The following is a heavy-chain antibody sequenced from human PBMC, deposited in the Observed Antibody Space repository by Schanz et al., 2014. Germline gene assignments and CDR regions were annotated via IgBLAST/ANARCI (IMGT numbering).Heavy chain of an antibody. D-gene: IGHD2-2*02. CDR1: GGTFSSYT. CDR2: IIPFLGIA. V-gene: IGHV1-69*02. J-gene: IGHJ6*03. Sequence: QVQLVQSEAEVKKPGSSVKVSCKASGGTFSSYTISWVRQAPGQGLEWMGRIIPFLGIANYAQNFQSRVTITADKSTSTAYMELTRLRSEDTAVYYGAGTDCSSTSCYTGYYYMDVWGKGTTVTVSS. CDR3: AGTDCSSTSCYTGYYYMDV.